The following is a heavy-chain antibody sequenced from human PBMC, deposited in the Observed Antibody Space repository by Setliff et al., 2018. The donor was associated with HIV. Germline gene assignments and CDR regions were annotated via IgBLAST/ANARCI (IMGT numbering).Heavy chain of an antibody. CDR1: GGSFSGYS. V-gene: IGHV4-34*01. CDR3: ARTITIFGVIGRGGRMDV. CDR2: MNHSEH. D-gene: IGHD3-3*01. Sequence: SETLSLTCAVYGGSFSGYSWTWIRQSPGKGLEWIGEMNHSEHYYNPTLKSRVTISMDTSKNQFSLELSSVTAADTALYYCARTITIFGVIGRGGRMDVWGKGTTVTVSS. J-gene: IGHJ6*04.